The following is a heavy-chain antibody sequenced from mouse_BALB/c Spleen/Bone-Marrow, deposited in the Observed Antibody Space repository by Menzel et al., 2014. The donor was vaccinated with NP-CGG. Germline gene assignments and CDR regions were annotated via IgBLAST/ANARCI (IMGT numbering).Heavy chain of an antibody. CDR1: GYVFSSSW. J-gene: IGHJ1*01. CDR2: IYPGDGNT. V-gene: IGHV1-82*01. Sequence: QVTLKECGPELVKPGASVKISCRASGYVFSSSWMNWVKQRPGQGLEWIGRIYPGDGNTNYNRKFKGKATLTADTSSSTAYMQISSLTSVDSAVYFCARRRTFITSVVDYFDVWGAGTTVTVSS. D-gene: IGHD1-1*02. CDR3: ARRRTFITSVVDYFDV.